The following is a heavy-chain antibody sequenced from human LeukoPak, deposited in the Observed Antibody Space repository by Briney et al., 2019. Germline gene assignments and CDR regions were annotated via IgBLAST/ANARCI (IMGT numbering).Heavy chain of an antibody. CDR1: GDSITSGAYF. V-gene: IGHV4-31*03. D-gene: IGHD3-10*01. J-gene: IGHJ3*02. CDR2: IYYSGSS. CDR3: ARDRVRGARFGGGRAHRHKTRHAFDI. Sequence: NPSETLSLTCTVSGDSITSGAYFWTWIRQHPGRSLEWIGDIYYSGSSNYNPSLESRLTLSLDTSTSQFSLNLTSVTAADTAVYYCARDRVRGARFGGGRAHRHKTRHAFDIWGQGTLVTVSS.